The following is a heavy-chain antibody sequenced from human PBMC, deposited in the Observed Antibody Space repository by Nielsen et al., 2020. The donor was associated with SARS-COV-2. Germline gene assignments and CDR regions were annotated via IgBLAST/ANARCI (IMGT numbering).Heavy chain of an antibody. V-gene: IGHV3-30*18. CDR1: GFTFSSYG. J-gene: IGHJ4*02. Sequence: LSLTCAASGFTFSSYGMHWVRQAPGKGLEWVAVISYDGSNKYYADSVKGRFTISRDNSKNTLYLQMNSLRAEDTAVYYCAKDSYGSGSYLDYWGQGTLVTVSS. CDR2: ISYDGSNK. CDR3: AKDSYGSGSYLDY. D-gene: IGHD3-10*01.